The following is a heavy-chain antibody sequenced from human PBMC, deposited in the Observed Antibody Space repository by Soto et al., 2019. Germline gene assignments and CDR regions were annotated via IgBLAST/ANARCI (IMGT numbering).Heavy chain of an antibody. J-gene: IGHJ6*03. CDR1: GGSISSSSYY. CDR2: IYYSGST. Sequence: TSETLSLTCTVSGGSISSSSYYWGWIRQPPGKGLEWIGSIYYSGSTYYNPSLKSRVTISVDTSKNQFSLKLSSVTAADTAVYYCARHALGYCSGGSCYYYYMDVWGKGTTVTVSS. CDR3: ARHALGYCSGGSCYYYYMDV. V-gene: IGHV4-39*01. D-gene: IGHD2-15*01.